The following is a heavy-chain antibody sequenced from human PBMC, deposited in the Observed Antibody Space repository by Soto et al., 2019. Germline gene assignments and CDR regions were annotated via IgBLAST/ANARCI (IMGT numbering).Heavy chain of an antibody. V-gene: IGHV3-30-3*01. J-gene: IGHJ4*02. D-gene: IGHD3-22*01. Sequence: QVQLVESGGGVVQPGRSLRLSCAASGFTFSSYAMHWARQAPGKGLEWVAVISYDGSNKYYADSVKGRFTISRDNSKNTLYLQMNSLRAEDTAVYYCARGGSLYYERSTAKNDYWGQGTLVTVSS. CDR2: ISYDGSNK. CDR1: GFTFSSYA. CDR3: ARGGSLYYERSTAKNDY.